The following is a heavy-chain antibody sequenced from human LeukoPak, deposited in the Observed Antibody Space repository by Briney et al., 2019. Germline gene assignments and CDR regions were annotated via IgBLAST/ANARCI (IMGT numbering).Heavy chain of an antibody. CDR1: GGSFSGYY. D-gene: IGHD3-22*01. CDR2: INHSGST. J-gene: IGHJ3*02. Sequence: SETLSLTCAVYGGSFSGYYWSWIRQSPGKGLEWIGEINHSGSTNYNPSLKSRVTISVDTSKNQFSLKLSSVTAADTAVYYCARGRAFYYYDSSGYRTSDAFDIWGQGTMVTVSS. V-gene: IGHV4-34*01. CDR3: ARGRAFYYYDSSGYRTSDAFDI.